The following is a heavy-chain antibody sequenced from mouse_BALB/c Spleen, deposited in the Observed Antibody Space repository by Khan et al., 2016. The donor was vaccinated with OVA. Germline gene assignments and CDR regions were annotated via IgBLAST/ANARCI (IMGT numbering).Heavy chain of an antibody. D-gene: IGHD4-1*01. V-gene: IGHV1-77*01. CDR1: GYIFTDYV. J-gene: IGHJ3*01. CDR3: ARGGWDVSAY. CDR2: IYPGSDST. Sequence: QVQLKQSGPELVKPGASVKMSCKASGYIFTDYVMNWVKQSTGQGLEWIGQIYPGSDSTYYNEKFKDKATLTADRSSSTAYMQLNSLTSEDSAVYFCARGGWDVSAYWGQGTLVTVSA.